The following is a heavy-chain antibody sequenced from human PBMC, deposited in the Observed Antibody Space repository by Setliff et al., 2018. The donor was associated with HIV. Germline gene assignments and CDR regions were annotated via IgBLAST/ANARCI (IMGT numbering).Heavy chain of an antibody. J-gene: IGHJ6*03. CDR3: AKAFGYCSGGSCPVLMDV. Sequence: PGGSLRLSCGASGFTFSDIEMNWVRQAPGKGLEWVSYITSSGDAIYYADSVKGRFTISRDNAKNSLYLQMNSLRAKDAAVYYCAKAFGYCSGGSCPVLMDVWGKGTTVTVSS. D-gene: IGHD2-15*01. CDR2: ITSSGDAI. CDR1: GFTFSDIE. V-gene: IGHV3-48*03.